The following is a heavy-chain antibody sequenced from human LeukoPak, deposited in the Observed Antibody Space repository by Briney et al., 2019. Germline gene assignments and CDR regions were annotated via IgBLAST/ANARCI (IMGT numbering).Heavy chain of an antibody. D-gene: IGHD3-3*01. J-gene: IGHJ3*02. CDR1: GGSINSYY. Sequence: SETLSLTCTVSGGSINSYYWSWIRQPAGKGLEWIGRIYTSGSTNYNPSLKSRVTMSVDTSKNQFSLKLSSLTAADTAVYYCARSRSNYDFWSGAIGGAFDIWGQGTMVTVSS. CDR2: IYTSGST. CDR3: ARSRSNYDFWSGAIGGAFDI. V-gene: IGHV4-4*07.